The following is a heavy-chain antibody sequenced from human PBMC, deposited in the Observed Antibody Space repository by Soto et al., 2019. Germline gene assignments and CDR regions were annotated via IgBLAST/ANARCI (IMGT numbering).Heavy chain of an antibody. V-gene: IGHV3-30*04. CDR1: KFTFASYV. Sequence: QVQLVESGGGVVQPERSQRLSCTASKFTFASYVMNWVRQAPGEGLEWVALISFDGTNKYYADSVKGRFTISRDKSKNTMYLQMNSLRPEDTAVYYCAREMIPMIMGGMSAMDVWGQGTTVTVS. J-gene: IGHJ6*02. CDR2: ISFDGTNK. CDR3: AREMIPMIMGGMSAMDV. D-gene: IGHD3-22*01.